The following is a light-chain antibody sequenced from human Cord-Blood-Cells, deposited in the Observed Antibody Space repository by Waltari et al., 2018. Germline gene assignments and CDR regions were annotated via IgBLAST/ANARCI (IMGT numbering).Light chain of an antibody. CDR3: RSYAGSSTFWV. J-gene: IGLJ3*02. CDR2: EGS. V-gene: IGLV2-23*01. Sequence: QSALTQPASVSGSPGQSITISCTGTSSDVGSYNLVSCYQQHPGKAPKLMIYEGSKRPSGVSNRFSGSKSGNTASLTISGLQAEDEADYYCRSYAGSSTFWVFGGGTKLTVL. CDR1: SSDVGSYNL.